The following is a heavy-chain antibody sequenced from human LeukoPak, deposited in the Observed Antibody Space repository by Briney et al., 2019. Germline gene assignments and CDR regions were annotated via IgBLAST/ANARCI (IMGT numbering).Heavy chain of an antibody. Sequence: GGSLRLSCAASGFTFSSYCMNWVRQAPGKGLEWVANIKQDGSEKYYVDSVKGRFTISRDNAKNSLYLQMNSLRAEDTAVYYCARVPSARGSFFDYWGQGTLVTVSS. CDR2: IKQDGSEK. CDR1: GFTFSSYC. J-gene: IGHJ4*02. V-gene: IGHV3-7*04. CDR3: ARVPSARGSFFDY. D-gene: IGHD1-26*01.